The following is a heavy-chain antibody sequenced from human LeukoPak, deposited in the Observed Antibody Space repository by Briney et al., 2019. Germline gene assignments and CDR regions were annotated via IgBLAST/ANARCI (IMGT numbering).Heavy chain of an antibody. CDR3: ARGRGTIYGVLND. CDR2: INPSSGDT. Sequence: ASVKVSCKASGYTFTGYYMHWVRQAPGQGLEWMGWINPSSGDTNYAQKFQGRVTMTRDTSISTAYMELRRLRSDDTAVYYCARGRGTIYGVLNDWGQGTLVTVSP. V-gene: IGHV1-2*02. D-gene: IGHD3-3*01. J-gene: IGHJ4*02. CDR1: GYTFTGYY.